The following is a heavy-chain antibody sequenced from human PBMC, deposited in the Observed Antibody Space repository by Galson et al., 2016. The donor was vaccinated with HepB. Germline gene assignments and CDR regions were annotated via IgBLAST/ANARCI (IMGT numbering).Heavy chain of an antibody. CDR1: GFTFDDYV. CDR2: ISWDGGST. Sequence: SLRLSCAASGFTFDDYVMHWVRQVPGKGLEWVSLISWDGGSTYYADSVKGRFTISGDNSKNSLYLQMNSLRAEDTALYYCVKDKDSSGYISWYFDYWGQGTLVTVSS. V-gene: IGHV3-43D*03. D-gene: IGHD3-22*01. J-gene: IGHJ4*02. CDR3: VKDKDSSGYISWYFDY.